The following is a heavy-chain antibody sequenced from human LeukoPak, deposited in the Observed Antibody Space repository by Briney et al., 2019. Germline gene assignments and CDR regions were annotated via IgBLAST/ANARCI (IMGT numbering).Heavy chain of an antibody. V-gene: IGHV4-59*01. J-gene: IGHJ4*02. CDR1: GGSISHYY. CDR2: SSYSGST. CDR3: ARSTCGGDCYNNPYHFDY. Sequence: SETPSLICTVSGGSISHYYWSWIRQPPGKGLEWIGYSSYSGSTKYNPSLKSRVTMSVDTSKSQFSLKLTSVTAADTAVYYCARSTCGGDCYNNPYHFDYWGQGTLVTVSS. D-gene: IGHD2-21*02.